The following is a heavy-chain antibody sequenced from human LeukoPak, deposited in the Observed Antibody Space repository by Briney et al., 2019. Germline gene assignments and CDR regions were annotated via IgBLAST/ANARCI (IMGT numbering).Heavy chain of an antibody. V-gene: IGHV1-69*05. D-gene: IGHD5-12*01. CDR3: ASRRGYSGYDLGYYFDY. CDR2: IIPIFGTS. Sequence: SVKVSCKASGGTFSIYAISWVRQAPGQGLEWMGGIIPIFGTSNYAQKFQGRVTITTDESTSTAYMELSSLRSEDTAVYYCASRRGYSGYDLGYYFDYWGQGTLVTVSS. J-gene: IGHJ4*02. CDR1: GGTFSIYA.